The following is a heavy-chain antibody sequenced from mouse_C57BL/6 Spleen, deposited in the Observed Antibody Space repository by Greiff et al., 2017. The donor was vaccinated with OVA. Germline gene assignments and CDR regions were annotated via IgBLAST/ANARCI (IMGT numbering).Heavy chain of an antibody. D-gene: IGHD1-1*01. Sequence: VQLVESGGCLVKPGGFLKLSCAASGFTFSSYSMSLVRQTPEKRLEWVATISDCGSYTYYPDNVQGRFTISRDNAKNTLYLQMSHLKSVDAAMYNCTNDYDGSRYEYYAMDYWGQKTS. V-gene: IGHV5-4*01. J-gene: IGHJ4*01. CDR2: ISDCGSYT. CDR3: TNDYDGSRYEYYAMDY. CDR1: GFTFSSYS.